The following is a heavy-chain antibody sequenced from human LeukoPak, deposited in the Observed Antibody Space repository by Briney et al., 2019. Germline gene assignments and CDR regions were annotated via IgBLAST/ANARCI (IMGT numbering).Heavy chain of an antibody. V-gene: IGHV3-48*01. CDR3: ARDGRAVAFDI. D-gene: IGHD6-19*01. CDR1: GVTISGDS. CDR2: ISSGGETI. J-gene: IGHJ3*02. Sequence: GGSLRLSCIASGVTISGDSMNWVRQAPGMGLEWLSYISSGGETIYYADSVKGRVTIFRDNAKNSLYLQMDSLRAEDTAVYYCARDGRAVAFDIWGQGTMVTVSS.